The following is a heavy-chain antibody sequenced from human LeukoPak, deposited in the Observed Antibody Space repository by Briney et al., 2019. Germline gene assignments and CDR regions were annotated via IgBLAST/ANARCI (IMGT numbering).Heavy chain of an antibody. J-gene: IGHJ4*02. V-gene: IGHV3-21*01. CDR3: ASEYYYDSSGYYHVSSYFDY. Sequence: GGSLRLSCAASGFTFSSYSMNWVRQAPGKGLEWVSSISSSSSYIYYADSVKGRFTISRDNAKNSLYLQMSSLRAEDTAVYYCASEYYYDSSGYYHVSSYFDYWGQGTLVTVSS. CDR2: ISSSSSYI. CDR1: GFTFSSYS. D-gene: IGHD3-22*01.